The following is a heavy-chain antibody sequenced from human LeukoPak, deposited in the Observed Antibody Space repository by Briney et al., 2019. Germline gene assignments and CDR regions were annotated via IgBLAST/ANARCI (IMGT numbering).Heavy chain of an antibody. CDR3: AREGNSWYDY. CDR1: GYTFTTYT. V-gene: IGHV3-21*01. CDR2: ISSRSSHI. D-gene: IGHD6-13*01. J-gene: IGHJ4*02. Sequence: GGSLRLSCAASGYTFTTYTMHWLRQAPGKGLEWVSSISSRSSHIDYTDSVKGRFIISRDNAKNSLYLQMNSLRAEDTAVYYCAREGNSWYDYWGQGTLVTVSS.